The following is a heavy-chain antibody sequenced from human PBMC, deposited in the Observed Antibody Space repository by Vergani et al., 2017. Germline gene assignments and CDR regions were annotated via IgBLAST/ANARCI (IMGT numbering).Heavy chain of an antibody. CDR3: VGVPPIRRSSGNYGINNYHGMDV. D-gene: IGHD3-10*01. J-gene: IGHJ6*02. CDR1: GFISSSYW. Sequence: EGQLVESGGDWVQRGGSLRLSCAASGFISSSYWMSWVRQAPGKGLEWVANVNQDGSEKYYVDSVRGRFTISRDNAKNSIYLQMNSLRAEDTAVYFCVGVPPIRRSSGNYGINNYHGMDVWGQGTTVIVSS. CDR2: VNQDGSEK. V-gene: IGHV3-7*01.